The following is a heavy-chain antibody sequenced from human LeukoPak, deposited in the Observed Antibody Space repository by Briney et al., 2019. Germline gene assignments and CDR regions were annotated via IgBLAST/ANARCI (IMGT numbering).Heavy chain of an antibody. D-gene: IGHD6-6*01. CDR1: GFTLSSYW. Sequence: GGSQRLSCAASGFTLSSYWMSWVRQAPGKGLEWVANIKQDGSEKYYVDSVKGRFTISRDNAKNSLYLQMNSLRAEDTAVYYCARFGGSPSLDYWGQGTLVTVSS. CDR2: IKQDGSEK. J-gene: IGHJ4*02. CDR3: ARFGGSPSLDY. V-gene: IGHV3-7*01.